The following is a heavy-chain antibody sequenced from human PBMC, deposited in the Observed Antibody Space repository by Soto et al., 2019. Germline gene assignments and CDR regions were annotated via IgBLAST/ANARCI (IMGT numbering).Heavy chain of an antibody. CDR3: AKWVGATVAHGAFDI. D-gene: IGHD4-17*01. CDR2: ISGSGGST. Sequence: PGGSLRLSCAASGFTFSSYAMSWVRQAPGKGLEWVSAISGSGGSTYYAESVKGRFTISRDNSKNTLYLQMNSLRAEDTAVYYCAKWVGATVAHGAFDIWGQGTMVTVSS. CDR1: GFTFSSYA. V-gene: IGHV3-23*01. J-gene: IGHJ3*02.